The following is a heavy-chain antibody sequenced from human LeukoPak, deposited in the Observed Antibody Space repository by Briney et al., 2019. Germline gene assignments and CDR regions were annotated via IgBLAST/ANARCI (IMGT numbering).Heavy chain of an antibody. CDR1: GGSITSGNW. V-gene: IGHV4-4*02. CDR2: VFHSGST. J-gene: IGHJ4*02. D-gene: IGHD3-10*01. Sequence: PSETLSLTCVVSGGSITSGNWWSWVRQPPGKGLEWIGEVFHSGSTTYNPSLKSRVTISVDTSKNQFSLKLSSVTAADTAVYYCARGRLTMVRGAPLDYWGQGTLVTVSS. CDR3: ARGRLTMVRGAPLDY.